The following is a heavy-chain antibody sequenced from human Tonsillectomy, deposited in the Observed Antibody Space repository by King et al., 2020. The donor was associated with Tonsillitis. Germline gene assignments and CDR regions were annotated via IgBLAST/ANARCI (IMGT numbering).Heavy chain of an antibody. J-gene: IGHJ3*02. V-gene: IGHV3-48*04. CDR1: GFTFSIYS. Sequence: QLVQSGGGLVQPGGSLRLSCAASGFTFSIYSMNWVRQAPGKGLEWVSYISSSSSTIYYADSVKGRFTTSRDNAKNSLFLQMNSLRAEDSAVYYCTRGDWNSRYAFDIWGHGTMVTVSS. CDR2: ISSSSSTI. CDR3: TRGDWNSRYAFDI. D-gene: IGHD1-7*01.